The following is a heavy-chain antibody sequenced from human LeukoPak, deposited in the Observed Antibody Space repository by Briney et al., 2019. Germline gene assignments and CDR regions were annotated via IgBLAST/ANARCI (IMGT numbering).Heavy chain of an antibody. Sequence: PGGSLRLSCAASGFTVSSNYMSWVRQAPGKGLEWVSVIYSGGSTYYADSVKGRFTIFRDNSKNTLYLQMNSLRAEDTAVYYCARTRSYAFDIWGQGTMVTVSS. CDR2: IYSGGST. J-gene: IGHJ3*02. V-gene: IGHV3-66*01. CDR3: ARTRSYAFDI. CDR1: GFTVSSNY.